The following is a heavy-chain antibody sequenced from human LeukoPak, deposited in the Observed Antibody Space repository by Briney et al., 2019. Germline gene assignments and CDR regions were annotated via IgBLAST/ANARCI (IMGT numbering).Heavy chain of an antibody. D-gene: IGHD2-15*01. J-gene: IGHJ4*02. V-gene: IGHV1-24*01. CDR3: ARDYCIGGSCSSSFDY. CDR2: FDPEDGET. CDR1: GYTLTELS. Sequence: ASVKASCKVSGYTLTELSMHWVRQAPGKGLEWMGGFDPEDGETIYAQKFQGRVTMTEDTSTDTAYMELRSLRSDDTAVYYCARDYCIGGSCSSSFDYWGQGTLVTVSS.